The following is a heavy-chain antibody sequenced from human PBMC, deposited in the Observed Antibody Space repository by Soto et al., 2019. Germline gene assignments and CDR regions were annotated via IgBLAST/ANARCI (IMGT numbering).Heavy chain of an antibody. D-gene: IGHD2-8*01. CDR1: GGSISSGGYS. J-gene: IGHJ5*01. CDR3: SRWWMYAPRFDF. CDR2: IYHSGST. Sequence: ASETLSLTCAVSGGSISSGGYSWSWIRQPPGKGLEWIGYIYHSGSTYYNPSLKSRVTISVDRSKNQFSLKLSSVTAADTAVYYCSRWWMYAPRFDFCGKGPLVTGSS. V-gene: IGHV4-30-2*01.